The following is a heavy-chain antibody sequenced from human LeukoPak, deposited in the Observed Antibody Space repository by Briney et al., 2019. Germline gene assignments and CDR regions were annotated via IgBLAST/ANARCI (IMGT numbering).Heavy chain of an antibody. D-gene: IGHD3-10*01. CDR3: ATANPTPRGINFDY. V-gene: IGHV3-23*01. CDR1: GFTFRTSA. Sequence: GGSLRLSCAASGFTFRTSAMGWVRQAPAKGLQWVSSINGGDYSTYYADSVKGRFTISRDSSKNILYLQMNSLRTDDTAMYYCATANPTPRGINFDYWGQGTLVTVSS. CDR2: INGGDYST. J-gene: IGHJ4*02.